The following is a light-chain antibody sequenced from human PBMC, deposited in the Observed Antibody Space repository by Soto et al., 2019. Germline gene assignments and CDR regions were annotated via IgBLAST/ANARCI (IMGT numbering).Light chain of an antibody. CDR1: RSVFKSSNGRNY. Sequence: DIVMTQSPDSLAASLGERATINCRSSRSVFKSSNGRNYLAWYRHKPGQPPELLISWASTRESGVPDRLSGSGSGTDFTLTISSLQAEDVAVYYCQQYYSIPFTFGPGTKVDIK. J-gene: IGKJ3*01. V-gene: IGKV4-1*01. CDR2: WAS. CDR3: QQYYSIPFT.